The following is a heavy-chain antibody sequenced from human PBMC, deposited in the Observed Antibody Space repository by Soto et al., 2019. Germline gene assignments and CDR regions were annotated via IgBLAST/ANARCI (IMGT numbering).Heavy chain of an antibody. V-gene: IGHV3-9*01. Sequence: EVQLVESGGGLVQAGWSLRLSCSASGFTFDDYAMHWVRQAPGKGLAWVPGISWYSGSIGYADSVKGRFNISRDSAKNSLYLQMNSLRAEDTAVYYCAKDNVLYSSSWYYFDYWGQGTMVTVSS. CDR2: ISWYSGSI. J-gene: IGHJ4*02. CDR3: AKDNVLYSSSWYYFDY. D-gene: IGHD6-13*01. CDR1: GFTFDDYA.